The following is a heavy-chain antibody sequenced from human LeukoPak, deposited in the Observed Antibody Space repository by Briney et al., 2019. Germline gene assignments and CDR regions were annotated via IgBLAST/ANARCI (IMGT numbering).Heavy chain of an antibody. CDR1: GFSFSSYS. CDR3: ARDGSLRSDGAFDI. J-gene: IGHJ3*02. D-gene: IGHD2-15*01. CDR2: ISSSSSNI. V-gene: IGHV3-48*02. Sequence: GGSLRLSCAASGFSFSSYSMNWVRQAPGKGLEWVSYISSSSSNIYYADSVKGRFTISRDNAKNSLYLQMNSLRDEDTAVYYCARDGSLRSDGAFDIWGQGTMVTVSS.